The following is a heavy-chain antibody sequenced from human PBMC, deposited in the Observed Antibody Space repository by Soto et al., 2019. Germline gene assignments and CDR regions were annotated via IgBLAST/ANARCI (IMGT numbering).Heavy chain of an antibody. J-gene: IGHJ4*02. CDR2: IIPIFGTA. Sequence: QVQLVQSGAEVKKPGSSVKVSCKASGGTFSSYAISWVRQAPGQGLEWLGGIIPIFGTANYAQKFQGRVTITADESTSTAYMELSILRSEDTAVYYCAREGPDYCSSTSCYGYWGQGTLVTVSS. D-gene: IGHD2-2*01. CDR3: AREGPDYCSSTSCYGY. CDR1: GGTFSSYA. V-gene: IGHV1-69*01.